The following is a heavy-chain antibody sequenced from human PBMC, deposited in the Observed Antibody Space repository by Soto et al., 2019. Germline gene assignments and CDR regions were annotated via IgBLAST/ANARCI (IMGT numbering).Heavy chain of an antibody. V-gene: IGHV4-39*01. CDR2: VYYSGGA. CDR3: GRVVEGATRHTDFDS. Sequence: QVHLQESGPGLVKPSETLSLTCAVSGVSIHNSHSFWGWIRQPPGKGLEFIANVYYSGGAHYNPSFKSRVTISVDTVTNQVSLRMSSVTAADTAVYFCGRVVEGATRHTDFDSWGQGTLVTVSS. CDR1: GVSIHNSHSF. J-gene: IGHJ5*01. D-gene: IGHD2-21*01.